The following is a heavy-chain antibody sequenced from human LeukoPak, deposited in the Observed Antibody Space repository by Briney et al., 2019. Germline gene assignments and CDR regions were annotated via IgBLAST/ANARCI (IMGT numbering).Heavy chain of an antibody. CDR3: ARVSYDSSGYGVFAY. CDR1: GGSISSYY. D-gene: IGHD3-22*01. J-gene: IGHJ4*02. CDR2: IYYSGST. V-gene: IGHV4-59*06. Sequence: SETLSLTCTVFGGSISSYYWSWIRQHPGKGLEWIGYIYYSGSTYYNPSLKSRLTISLDTSKNQFSLKLSSVTAADTAVYYCARVSYDSSGYGVFAYWGQGTLVTVSS.